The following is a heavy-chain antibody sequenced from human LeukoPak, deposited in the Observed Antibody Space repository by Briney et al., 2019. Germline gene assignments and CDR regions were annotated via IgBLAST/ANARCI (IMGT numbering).Heavy chain of an antibody. CDR2: ISSSSSTI. CDR1: GFTFSSYA. D-gene: IGHD3-22*01. CDR3: ARDGRQYYDSSGYYPS. V-gene: IGHV3-48*01. Sequence: GGSLRLSCAASGFTFSSYALSWVRQAPGKGLEWVSYISSSSSTIYYADSVKGRFTISRDNAKNSLYLQMNSLRAEDTAVYYCARDGRQYYDSSGYYPSWGQGTLVTVSS. J-gene: IGHJ5*02.